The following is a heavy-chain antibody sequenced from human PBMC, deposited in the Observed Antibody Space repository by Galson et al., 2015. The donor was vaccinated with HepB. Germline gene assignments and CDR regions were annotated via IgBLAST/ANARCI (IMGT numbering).Heavy chain of an antibody. CDR1: GFAFSYYA. Sequence: SLRLSCAASGFAFSYYAMTWVRQAPGKGLEWVSVIYSGGSTYYADSVKGRFTISRDNSKNTLYLQMNSLRAEDTAVYYCARTDSGSYYPLYFDYWGQGTLVTVSS. D-gene: IGHD1-26*01. J-gene: IGHJ4*02. V-gene: IGHV3-53*01. CDR3: ARTDSGSYYPLYFDY. CDR2: IYSGGST.